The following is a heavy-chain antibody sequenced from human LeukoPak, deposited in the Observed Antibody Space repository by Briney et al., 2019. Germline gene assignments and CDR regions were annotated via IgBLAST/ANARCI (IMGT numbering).Heavy chain of an antibody. CDR1: GYTFTGYY. D-gene: IGHD5-18*01. J-gene: IGHJ3*02. V-gene: IGHV1-2*02. CDR2: INPNSGGT. CDR3: ARDMGIQLWSTGDAFDI. Sequence: ASVKVSCKAAGYTFTGYYMHWVRQAPGQGREWMGWINPNSGGTNYAQKFQGRVTITRDTSISTAYMALGRLRSDDTAVYYCARDMGIQLWSTGDAFDIWGQGTMVTVSS.